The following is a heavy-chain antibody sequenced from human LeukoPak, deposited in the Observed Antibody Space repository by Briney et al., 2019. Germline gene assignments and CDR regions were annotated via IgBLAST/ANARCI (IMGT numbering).Heavy chain of an antibody. CDR3: ARELYCSGGSCSLGVFDI. D-gene: IGHD2-15*01. J-gene: IGHJ3*02. V-gene: IGHV4-30-2*01. Sequence: SETLSLTCTVSGGSISSGGYYWSWIRQPPGKGLEWIGYIYHSGSTYYNPSLKSRVTISVDRSKNQFSLNLSSVTAADTAVYYCARELYCSGGSCSLGVFDIWGQGTMVTVS. CDR2: IYHSGST. CDR1: GGSISSGGYY.